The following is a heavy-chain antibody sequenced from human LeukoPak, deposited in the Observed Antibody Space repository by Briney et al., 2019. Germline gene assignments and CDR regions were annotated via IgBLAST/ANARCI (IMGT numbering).Heavy chain of an antibody. V-gene: IGHV3-48*01. CDR2: ISSSSSTI. J-gene: IGHJ4*02. CDR1: GFPLSSYS. Sequence: GGSLRLSCAVSGFPLSSYSMNWVRQAPGKGLEWVSYISSSSSTIYYADSVKGRFTISRDNVKNSLDLQMNSLRAEDTAVYYCARGEWGPPFDYWGQGTLVTVSS. CDR3: ARGEWGPPFDY. D-gene: IGHD7-27*01.